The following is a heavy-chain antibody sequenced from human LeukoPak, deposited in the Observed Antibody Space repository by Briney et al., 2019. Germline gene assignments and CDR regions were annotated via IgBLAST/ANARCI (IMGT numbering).Heavy chain of an antibody. CDR3: ARGHDY. Sequence: GESLKISCECSGYSITTFWIAWVRQMPGKGLEWMAIIHPGDSKTIYSPSVQGQVSISADKSISTAYLHWSTLKASDTAMYYCARGHDYWGQGTLVSVSS. V-gene: IGHV5-51*01. CDR2: IHPGDSKT. CDR1: GYSITTFW. J-gene: IGHJ4*02.